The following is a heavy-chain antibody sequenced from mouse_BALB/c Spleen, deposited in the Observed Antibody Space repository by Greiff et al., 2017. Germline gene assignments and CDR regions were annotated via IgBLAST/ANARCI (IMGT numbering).Heavy chain of an antibody. D-gene: IGHD2-3*01. V-gene: IGHV5-15*02. CDR1: GFTFSDYG. CDR3: ARREDDGYYPGAMDY. J-gene: IGHJ4*01. Sequence: EVQLQESGGGLVQPGGSRKLSCAASGFTFSDYGMAWVRQAPGKGPEWVAFISNLAYSIYYADTVTGRFTISRENAKNTLYLEMSSLRSEDTAMYYCARREDDGYYPGAMDYWGQGTSVTVSS. CDR2: ISNLAYSI.